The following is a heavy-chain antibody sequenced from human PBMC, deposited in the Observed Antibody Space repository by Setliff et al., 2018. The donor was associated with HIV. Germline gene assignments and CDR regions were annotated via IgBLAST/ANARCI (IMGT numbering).Heavy chain of an antibody. J-gene: IGHJ4*02. V-gene: IGHV4-30-4*08. CDR1: GGSISSGEYY. CDR2: ISSSGGT. D-gene: IGHD3-22*01. Sequence: PSETLSLTCTVSGGSISSGEYYWSWIRQPPGKGLEWLGYISSSGGTDYNPSLNSRIIISIDTSKNQFSLRLSSVTAADTAVYFCARVLPYDSTGFLLYYFDNWGQGTLVTV. CDR3: ARVLPYDSTGFLLYYFDN.